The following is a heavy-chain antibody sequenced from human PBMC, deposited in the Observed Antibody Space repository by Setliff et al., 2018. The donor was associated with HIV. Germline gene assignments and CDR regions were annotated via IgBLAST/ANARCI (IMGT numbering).Heavy chain of an antibody. CDR1: GFTFSSYA. Sequence: PGGSLRLSCAASGFTFSSYAIHWVRQAPGKGLEWVAVISNDGTNKYYAESVEGRFTISRDNAKNTLSLQMNSLRAEDTALYHCARLCLRCKGLIYDYMDVWGKGTTVTVSS. D-gene: IGHD2-8*01. V-gene: IGHV3-30*04. CDR3: ARLCLRCKGLIYDYMDV. J-gene: IGHJ6*03. CDR2: ISNDGTNK.